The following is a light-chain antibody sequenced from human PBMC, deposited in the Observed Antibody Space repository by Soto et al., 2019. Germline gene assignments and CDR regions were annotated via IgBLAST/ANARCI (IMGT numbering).Light chain of an antibody. CDR2: GVN. J-gene: IGLJ2*01. Sequence: QSALTQPASVSGSPGQSITISCTGTSSDVGGYNYVSWYQHQPGKAPKLMFYGVNNRPSGVSNRFSASKSGNTASLTISGLQAEDEADYYCISYTSSSTLVFGGATKVTVL. CDR1: SSDVGGYNY. CDR3: ISYTSSSTLV. V-gene: IGLV2-14*03.